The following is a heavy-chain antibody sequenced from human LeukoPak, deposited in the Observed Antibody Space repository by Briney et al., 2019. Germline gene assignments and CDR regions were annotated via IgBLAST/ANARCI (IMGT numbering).Heavy chain of an antibody. J-gene: IGHJ5*02. V-gene: IGHV4-39*07. D-gene: IGHD6-13*01. CDR2: IYYSGST. CDR1: GGSISSSSYY. CDR3: PRGEALMGIAAAGNNWFDP. Sequence: SETLSLTCTVSGGSISSSSYYWGWIRQPPGNGLEWIGSIYYSGSTYYNPSLKSRVTISVDTSKNQFSLKLSSVTAADTAVYYCPRGEALMGIAAAGNNWFDPWGQGTLVTVSS.